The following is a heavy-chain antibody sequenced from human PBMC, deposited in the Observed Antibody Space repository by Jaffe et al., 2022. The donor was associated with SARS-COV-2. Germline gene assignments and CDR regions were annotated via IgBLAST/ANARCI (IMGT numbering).Heavy chain of an antibody. Sequence: QEQLVESGGGVVQPGKSLRLSCAASGFTFSSFAINWVRQAPGKGLEWVAVLSYDGSNEYYADSVKGRFTISRDNSRNTLFLQMNSLRSEDTAVYYCARSELGSLLSYFDYWGRGTLVTVSS. CDR2: LSYDGSNE. CDR1: GFTFSSFA. J-gene: IGHJ4*02. CDR3: ARSELGSLLSYFDY. V-gene: IGHV3-30*04. D-gene: IGHD7-27*01.